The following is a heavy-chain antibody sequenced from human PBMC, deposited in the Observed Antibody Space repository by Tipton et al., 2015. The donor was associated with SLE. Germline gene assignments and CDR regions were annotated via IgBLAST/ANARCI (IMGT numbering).Heavy chain of an antibody. V-gene: IGHV4-34*01. D-gene: IGHD1-26*01. CDR1: GGSFSGYY. CDR3: ARDGELEAPDY. J-gene: IGHJ4*02. CDR2: INHSGST. Sequence: TLSLTCAVYGGSFSGYYWSWIRQPPGKGLEWIGEINHSGSTNYNPSLKSRVTISVDTSKNQFSLKLSSVTAADTAVYYCARDGELEAPDYWGQGTLVTVSS.